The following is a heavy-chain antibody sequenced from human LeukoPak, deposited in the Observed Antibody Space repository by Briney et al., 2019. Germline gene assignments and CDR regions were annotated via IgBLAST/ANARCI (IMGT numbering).Heavy chain of an antibody. CDR2: ITGSGDTT. D-gene: IGHD3-9*01. Sequence: GGSLRLSCAASGFIFRSYAMSWVRQAPGKGLEWVSAITGSGDTTYYADSVKGRFTISRDNSKNTLYVEMNTLRAEDTAVYYCAKWGDYDILTGYYVSDFWGQGTLVTVSS. J-gene: IGHJ4*02. CDR1: GFIFRSYA. V-gene: IGHV3-23*01. CDR3: AKWGDYDILTGYYVSDF.